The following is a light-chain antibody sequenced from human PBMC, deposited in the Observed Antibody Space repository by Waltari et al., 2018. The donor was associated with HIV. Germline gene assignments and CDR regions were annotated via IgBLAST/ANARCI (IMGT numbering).Light chain of an antibody. J-gene: IGLJ2*01. CDR2: NKK. V-gene: IGLV1-44*01. CDR1: NSNIGSNT. CDR3: AAWDDSLNGVV. Sequence: QSVLTQPPSASGTPGQRVTISCSGSNSNIGSNTVNWYQQLPGTAPKLLIYNKKQRPSGVPDRISGSKSGTSDSLAISGHQSGDEADYYCAAWDDSLNGVVFGGGTKLTVL.